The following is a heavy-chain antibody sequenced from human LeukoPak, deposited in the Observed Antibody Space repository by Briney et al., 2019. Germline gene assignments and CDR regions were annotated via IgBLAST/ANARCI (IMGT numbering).Heavy chain of an antibody. CDR1: GFTFSSYG. V-gene: IGHV3-23*01. CDR3: AKDLKGSGWYPNWFDP. J-gene: IGHJ5*02. Sequence: AGGSLRLSCAASGFTFSSYGMSWVRQAPGKGLEWVSAISGSGGSTYYADSVKGRFTISRDNSKNTLYLQMNSLRAEDTAVYYCAKDLKGSGWYPNWFDPWGQGTLVTVSS. D-gene: IGHD6-19*01. CDR2: ISGSGGST.